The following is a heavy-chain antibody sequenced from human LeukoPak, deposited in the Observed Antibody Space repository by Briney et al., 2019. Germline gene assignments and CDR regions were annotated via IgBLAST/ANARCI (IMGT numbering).Heavy chain of an antibody. V-gene: IGHV1-46*01. Sequence: EASVKVSCKASGYTFISYYMHWVRQAPGQGLEWMGIINPSGGSTTYAQKFQGRVTMTRDMSTSTVYMELSSLRSEDTAVYYCARRPGSGVIDYWGQGTLVTVSS. D-gene: IGHD1-1*01. CDR1: GYTFISYY. J-gene: IGHJ4*02. CDR2: INPSGGST. CDR3: ARRPGSGVIDY.